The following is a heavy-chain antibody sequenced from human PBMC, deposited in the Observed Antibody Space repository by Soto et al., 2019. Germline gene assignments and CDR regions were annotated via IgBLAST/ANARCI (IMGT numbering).Heavy chain of an antibody. CDR3: ARGTLAPVQLRTYYMDV. V-gene: IGHV3-48*01. D-gene: IGHD1-1*01. Sequence: GGSLRLSCAASGFTFNSYTLNWVRQAPGKGMEWVSYISSTGGSIFYADSVKGRFVGSRDNVKNSLYLHMNSLRAEDTAVYYCARGTLAPVQLRTYYMDVWGKGTTVTVSS. J-gene: IGHJ6*03. CDR1: GFTFNSYT. CDR2: ISSTGGSI.